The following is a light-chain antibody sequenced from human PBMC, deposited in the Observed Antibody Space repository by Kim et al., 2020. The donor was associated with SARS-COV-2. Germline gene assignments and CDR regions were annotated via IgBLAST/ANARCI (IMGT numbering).Light chain of an antibody. CDR1: SSNIGSNY. J-gene: IGLJ3*02. Sequence: RVNISCSGSSSNIGSNYLYWYQQVPGTAPKLLIFNTNRRPSGVPDRFSGSKSGTSASLAISGLRSEDEASYYCAAWDDSLTGPVFGGGTKLTVL. V-gene: IGLV1-47*02. CDR2: NTN. CDR3: AAWDDSLTGPV.